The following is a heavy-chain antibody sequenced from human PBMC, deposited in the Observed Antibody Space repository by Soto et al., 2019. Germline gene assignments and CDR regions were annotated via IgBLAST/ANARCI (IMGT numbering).Heavy chain of an antibody. CDR2: ISWNSGSI. Sequence: PGGSLRLSCAASGFTFDDYAMHWVRQAPGKGLEWVSGISWNSGSIGYADSVKGRFTISRDNAKNSLYLQMNSLRAEDTALYYCAKDIGSGVDIVVVPAAMPPGMDVWGQVTTVTVSS. J-gene: IGHJ6*02. CDR1: GFTFDDYA. V-gene: IGHV3-9*01. CDR3: AKDIGSGVDIVVVPAAMPPGMDV. D-gene: IGHD2-2*01.